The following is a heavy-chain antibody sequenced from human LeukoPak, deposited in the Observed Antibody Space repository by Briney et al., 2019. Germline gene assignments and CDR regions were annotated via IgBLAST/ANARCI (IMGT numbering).Heavy chain of an antibody. Sequence: PSETLSLTCTVSGGSISSGGYYWSWIRQHPGKGLEWIGYIYYSGSTYYNPSLKSRVTISVDTSKNQFSLKLSSVTAADTAVYYCARADLRWLQFQSGYYFDYWGQGTLVTVSS. V-gene: IGHV4-31*03. CDR2: IYYSGST. J-gene: IGHJ4*02. CDR3: ARADLRWLQFQSGYYFDY. D-gene: IGHD5-24*01. CDR1: GGSISSGGYY.